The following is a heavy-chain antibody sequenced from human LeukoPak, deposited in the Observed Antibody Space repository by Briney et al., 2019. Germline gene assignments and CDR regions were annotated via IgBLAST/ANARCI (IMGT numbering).Heavy chain of an antibody. V-gene: IGHV4-39*01. Sequence: SETLSLTCTVSGGSISSDNYYWGWIRQPPGKGLEWIGSIYYSGTTYYNPSLKSRVTISVDTSKNQVSLKMSSVTAADTAVYYCAKSGGYGLIDYWGQGTLVTVSS. CDR2: IYYSGTT. J-gene: IGHJ4*01. D-gene: IGHD6-25*01. CDR1: GGSISSDNYY. CDR3: AKSGGYGLIDY.